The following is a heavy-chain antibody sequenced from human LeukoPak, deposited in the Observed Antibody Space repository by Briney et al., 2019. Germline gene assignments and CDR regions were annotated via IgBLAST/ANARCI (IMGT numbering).Heavy chain of an antibody. D-gene: IGHD3-22*01. J-gene: IGHJ4*02. CDR2: IIPIFGTA. Sequence: ASVKVSCKASGGTFSSYAISWVRQAPGQGLEWMGGIIPIFGTANYAQKFQGRVTITADESTSTAYMELSSLRSEDTAVYYCATTPHYYDSSGYYFDYWGQGTLVTVSS. V-gene: IGHV1-69*01. CDR3: ATTPHYYDSSGYYFDY. CDR1: GGTFSSYA.